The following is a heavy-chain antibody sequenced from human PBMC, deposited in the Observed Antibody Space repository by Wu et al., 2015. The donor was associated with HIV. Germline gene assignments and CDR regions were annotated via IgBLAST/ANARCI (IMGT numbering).Heavy chain of an antibody. CDR3: ATGILGALDI. Sequence: QVQLVQSGAEVKKPGASMKVSCKVSGYFLSKLSMHWVRQAPGKGLEWMGGFDPGDGETVYARKFQGRVTMIEDISTDIAYMELSSLTSEDTAVYYCATGILGALDIWGQGTMVTVSP. J-gene: IGHJ3*02. CDR2: FDPGDGET. D-gene: IGHD7-27*01. CDR1: GYFLSKLS. V-gene: IGHV1-24*01.